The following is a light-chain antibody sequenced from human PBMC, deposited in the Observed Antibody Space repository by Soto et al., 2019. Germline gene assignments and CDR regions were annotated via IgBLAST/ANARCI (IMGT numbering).Light chain of an antibody. J-gene: IGLJ3*02. CDR3: LLYYGGAVL. CDR2: STS. V-gene: IGLV7-43*01. Sequence: QAVVTQEPSLTVSPGGTVTLTCASNTGAVTSGYYPNWFQQKPGQAPRALIYSTSNTHSWTPARFSGSLLGGKAALTLSGVQPEDEADYYCLLYYGGAVLFGGGTKLTVL. CDR1: TGAVTSGYY.